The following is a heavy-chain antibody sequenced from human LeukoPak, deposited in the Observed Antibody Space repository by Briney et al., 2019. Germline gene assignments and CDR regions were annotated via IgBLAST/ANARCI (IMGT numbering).Heavy chain of an antibody. CDR3: TTGVSGSSSWFDY. CDR1: GFTFSNAW. J-gene: IGHJ4*02. CDR2: IKSKIDVGTT. D-gene: IGHD6-13*01. V-gene: IGHV3-15*01. Sequence: GGSLRLSCAASGFTFSNAWMSWVRQAPGKGVEWVGRIKSKIDVGTTDYAAPVKGRFTISRDDSKNTLYLQMNSLKTEDTAVYYCTTGVSGSSSWFDYWGQGTLVTVSS.